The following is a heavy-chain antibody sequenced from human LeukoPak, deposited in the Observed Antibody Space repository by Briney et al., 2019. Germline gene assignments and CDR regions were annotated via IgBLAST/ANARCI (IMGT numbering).Heavy chain of an antibody. CDR2: IYYDGST. V-gene: IGHV4-39*07. D-gene: IGHD5-18*01. CDR1: GGSISTRDSY. J-gene: IGHJ6*02. Sequence: SETLSLTCTVSGGSISTRDSYWAWIRQPPGKGLEWIGSIYYDGSTYYSPSLKSRVTISVDTSKNQFSLKLSSVTAADTAVYYCARSPPKIGGYSYGYLQAPKNYYYYGMDVWGQGTTVTVSS. CDR3: ARSPPKIGGYSYGYLQAPKNYYYYGMDV.